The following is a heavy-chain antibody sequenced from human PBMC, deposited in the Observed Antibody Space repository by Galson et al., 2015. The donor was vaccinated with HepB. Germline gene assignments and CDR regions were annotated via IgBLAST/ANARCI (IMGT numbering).Heavy chain of an antibody. CDR2: VYPGDSDT. D-gene: IGHD6-13*01. Sequence: QSGAEVKKPGESLKISCKGSGYSFTSYWIGWVRQMPGKGLEWMGIVYPGDSDTRYSPSFQGQVTISADKSISTAYLQWSSLKASDTAMYYCARRAQGGGGSWYLSRGWVDPWGQGTLVTVSS. J-gene: IGHJ5*02. CDR3: ARRAQGGGGSWYLSRGWVDP. V-gene: IGHV5-51*01. CDR1: GYSFTSYW.